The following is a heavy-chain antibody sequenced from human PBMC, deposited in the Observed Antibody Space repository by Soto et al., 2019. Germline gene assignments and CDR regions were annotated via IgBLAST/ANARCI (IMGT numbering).Heavy chain of an antibody. CDR1: SGSISSSNW. D-gene: IGHD3-3*01. CDR2: IYHSGST. Sequence: SETLSLTCAVSSGSISSSNWWSWVRQPPGKGLEWIGEIYHSGSTNYNPSLKSRVTISVDKSKNQFSLKLSSVTAADTAVYYCAREVSIKSSGKIFDWFDPWGQGTLVTVSS. J-gene: IGHJ5*02. V-gene: IGHV4-4*02. CDR3: AREVSIKSSGKIFDWFDP.